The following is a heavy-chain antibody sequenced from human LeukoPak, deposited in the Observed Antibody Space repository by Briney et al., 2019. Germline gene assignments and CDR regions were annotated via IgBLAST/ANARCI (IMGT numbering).Heavy chain of an antibody. CDR1: GTSISTYY. V-gene: IGHV4-59*08. Sequence: SETLSLTCTVSGTSISTYYWSWIRQPPGKGLEWVGYLYYSGSTSYNPSLKSRVTISVDTSKNQFSLRLSSVTAADTAVYYCARAGSGYSFDYWGQGTLVTVSS. D-gene: IGHD3-10*01. J-gene: IGHJ4*02. CDR3: ARAGSGYSFDY. CDR2: LYYSGST.